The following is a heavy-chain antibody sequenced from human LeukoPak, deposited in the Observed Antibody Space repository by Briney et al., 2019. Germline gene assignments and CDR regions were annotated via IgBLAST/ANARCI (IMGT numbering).Heavy chain of an antibody. Sequence: GASVKVSCKASGFTFTSSAMQWVRQARGQRLEWIGWIVVGSGNTNYAQKFQERVTITRDMSASTAYMELSSLRSEDTAVYYCARDMGATKKYFQHWGQGTLVTVSS. CDR2: IVVGSGNT. CDR1: GFTFTSSA. D-gene: IGHD1-26*01. J-gene: IGHJ1*01. V-gene: IGHV1-58*02. CDR3: ARDMGATKKYFQH.